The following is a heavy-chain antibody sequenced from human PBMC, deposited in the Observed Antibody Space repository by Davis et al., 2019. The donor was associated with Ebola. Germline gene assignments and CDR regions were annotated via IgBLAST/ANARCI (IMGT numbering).Heavy chain of an antibody. V-gene: IGHV4-59*01. CDR1: GGSISSYY. D-gene: IGHD1-14*01. CDR3: ARVDYSVGTTDNWFDP. J-gene: IGHJ5*02. CDR2: IYYSGLS. Sequence: MPSEILSLTCTVSGGSISSYYWSWIRQPPGRGLEWIASIYYSGLSNYNPSLKSRVTMSVDTSKNQFSLNLGPMTAADTAVYYCARVDYSVGTTDNWFDPWGPGTLVTVSS.